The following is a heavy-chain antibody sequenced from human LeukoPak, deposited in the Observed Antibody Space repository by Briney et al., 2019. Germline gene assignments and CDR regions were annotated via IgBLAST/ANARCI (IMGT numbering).Heavy chain of an antibody. CDR2: IYTSGSS. J-gene: IGHJ3*02. CDR3: ARVTHDVDAFDI. Sequence: SETLSLTCTVSGGSVSSYYWSWIRQPAGKGLEWIGRIYTSGSSNYNPSLKSRVTMSVDTSKNQFSLKLSSVTAADTAVYYCARVTHDVDAFDIWGQGTMVTVSS. CDR1: GGSVSSYY. V-gene: IGHV4-4*07. D-gene: IGHD1-1*01.